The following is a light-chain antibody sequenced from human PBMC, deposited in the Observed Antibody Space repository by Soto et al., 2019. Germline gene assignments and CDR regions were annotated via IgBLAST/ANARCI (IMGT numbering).Light chain of an antibody. CDR3: QQYNSYPWT. CDR1: QSISSL. V-gene: IGKV1-5*03. Sequence: DIQMTQSPSTLSASVGDRVTITGRASQSISSLLAWYQQKPGKAPKLLIYKGSSLESGVPSRFSGSGSGTEFTLTISSLQPDDFATYYCQQYNSYPWTFGQGTKVEIK. J-gene: IGKJ1*01. CDR2: KGS.